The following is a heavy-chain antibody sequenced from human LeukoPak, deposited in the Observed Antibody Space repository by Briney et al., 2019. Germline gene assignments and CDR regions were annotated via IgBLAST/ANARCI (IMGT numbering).Heavy chain of an antibody. CDR1: GFTFSSYA. Sequence: GGSLRLSCAASGFTFSSYAMSWVRQAPGKGLEWVSAISGSGGSTYYADSVKGRFTISRDNSKNTLFLQMNSLRAEDTALYYCAKRIAAAGPYFDYWGLGILVTVSS. D-gene: IGHD6-13*01. V-gene: IGHV3-23*01. CDR2: ISGSGGST. CDR3: AKRIAAAGPYFDY. J-gene: IGHJ4*02.